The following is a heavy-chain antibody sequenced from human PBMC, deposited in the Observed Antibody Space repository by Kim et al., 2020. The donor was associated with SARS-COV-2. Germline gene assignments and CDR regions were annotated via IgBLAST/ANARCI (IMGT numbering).Heavy chain of an antibody. V-gene: IGHV3-30*01. CDR3: ARDSGYSGYDGYFDY. Sequence: DAVKGRLTSSRDNSKNTLYLQMNSMRAEDTAVYYCARDSGYSGYDGYFDYWGQGTLVTVSS. D-gene: IGHD5-12*01. J-gene: IGHJ4*02.